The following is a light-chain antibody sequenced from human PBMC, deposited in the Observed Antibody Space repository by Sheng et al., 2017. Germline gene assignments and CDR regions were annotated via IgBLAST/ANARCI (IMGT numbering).Light chain of an antibody. CDR3: QQYGGSPRT. CDR2: GAS. J-gene: IGKJ2*01. V-gene: IGKV3-20*01. CDR1: QSVSSN. Sequence: EIVMTQSPVTLSVSPGERATLSCRASQSVSSNLAWYQQKPGQAPRLLMSGASNRAAGIPDRFSGSGSGPDFTLTITRLEPEDFAVYYCQQYGGSPRTFGQGTKLEI.